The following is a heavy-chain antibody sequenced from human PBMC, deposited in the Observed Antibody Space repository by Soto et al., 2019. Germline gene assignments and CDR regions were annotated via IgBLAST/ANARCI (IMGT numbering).Heavy chain of an antibody. J-gene: IGHJ3*02. CDR1: GGTFSSYT. CDR3: ASPIVASPHDAFDI. V-gene: IGHV1-69*02. Sequence: SVKVSCKASGGTFSSYTISWVRQAPGQGLEWMGRIIPILGIANYAQKFQGRVTITADKSTSTAYMELSSLRSEDTAVYYCASPIVASPHDAFDIWGQGTMVTVSS. D-gene: IGHD5-12*01. CDR2: IIPILGIA.